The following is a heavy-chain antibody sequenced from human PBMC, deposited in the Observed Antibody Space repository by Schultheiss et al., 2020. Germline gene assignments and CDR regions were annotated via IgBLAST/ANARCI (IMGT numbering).Heavy chain of an antibody. CDR2: IIPIFGTA. V-gene: IGHV1-69*13. Sequence: SVKVSCKASGGTFSSYAISWVRQAPGQGLEWMGGIIPIFGTANYAQKFQGRVTITADESTSTAYMELSRLRSDDTAVYYCAKGPAAIYYYGMDVWGQGTTVIVS. D-gene: IGHD2-2*01. CDR1: GGTFSSYA. CDR3: AKGPAAIYYYGMDV. J-gene: IGHJ6*02.